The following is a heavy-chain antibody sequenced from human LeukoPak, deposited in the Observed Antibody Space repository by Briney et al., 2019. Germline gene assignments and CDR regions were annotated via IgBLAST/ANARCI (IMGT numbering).Heavy chain of an antibody. CDR1: GGSINSYY. J-gene: IGHJ4*02. CDR2: IYYSGST. Sequence: SETLSLTCTVSGGSINSYYWSWIRQPPGKGLEWIGYIYYSGSTNYNPSLKSRVTISVDTSKNQFSLKLSSVTAADTAVYYCARHGYNLYYFDYWGQGTLVTVSS. V-gene: IGHV4-59*08. D-gene: IGHD1-14*01. CDR3: ARHGYNLYYFDY.